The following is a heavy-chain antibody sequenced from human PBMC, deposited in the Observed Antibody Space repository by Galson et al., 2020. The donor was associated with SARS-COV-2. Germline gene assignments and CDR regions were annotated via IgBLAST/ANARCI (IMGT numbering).Heavy chain of an antibody. CDR3: ARVGRVAAIRGHDAFDI. Sequence: ASETLSLTCTVSGGSISSYYWSWIRQTPGKGLEWIGYIYYSGSTNYNPSLKSRVTISVDTSKNQFSLKLSSVTAADTAVYYCARVGRVAAIRGHDAFDIWGQGTMVTVSS. CDR1: GGSISSYY. D-gene: IGHD2-15*01. V-gene: IGHV4-59*01. J-gene: IGHJ3*02. CDR2: IYYSGST.